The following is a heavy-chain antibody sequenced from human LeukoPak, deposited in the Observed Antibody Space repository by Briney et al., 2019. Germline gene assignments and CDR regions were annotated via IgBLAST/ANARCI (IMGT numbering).Heavy chain of an antibody. D-gene: IGHD5-18*01. V-gene: IGHV4-39*01. J-gene: IGHJ4*02. Sequence: SETLSLTCAVSGGSISSSNWWSWVRQPPGKGLEWIGSIYYSGSSYYNPSLKSRVTISVDTSKIQFSLKLSSVTAADTAVYYCASLPPYTASDYWGQGTLVTVSS. CDR2: IYYSGSS. CDR3: ASLPPYTASDY. CDR1: GGSISSSNW.